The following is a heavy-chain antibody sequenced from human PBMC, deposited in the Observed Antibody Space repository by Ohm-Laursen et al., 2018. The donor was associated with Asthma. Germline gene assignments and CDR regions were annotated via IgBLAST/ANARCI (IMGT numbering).Heavy chain of an antibody. V-gene: IGHV3-33*01. CDR1: GFTFSSYG. Sequence: SLRLSCSASGFTFSSYGMHWVRQAPGKGLEWVAVIWYDGSNKYYADSVKGRFTISRDNSKNTLYLQMNSLRAEDTAVYYCARDQGVTSNYYYYGMDVWGQGTTVTVSS. J-gene: IGHJ6*02. D-gene: IGHD4-17*01. CDR2: IWYDGSNK. CDR3: ARDQGVTSNYYYYGMDV.